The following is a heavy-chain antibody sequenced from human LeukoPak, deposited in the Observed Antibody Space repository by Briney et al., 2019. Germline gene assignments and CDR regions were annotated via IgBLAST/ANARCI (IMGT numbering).Heavy chain of an antibody. CDR1: GYTFTSYA. CDR2: INTNTGNP. Sequence: ASVKVSCKASGYTFTSYAMNWVRQAPGQGLEWMGWINTNTGNPTYAQGFTGRFVFYLDTSVSTAYLQISSLKAEDTAVYHCARGPAAPWYYFDYWGQGTLVTVSS. CDR3: ARGPAAPWYYFDY. J-gene: IGHJ4*02. D-gene: IGHD2-2*01. V-gene: IGHV7-4-1*02.